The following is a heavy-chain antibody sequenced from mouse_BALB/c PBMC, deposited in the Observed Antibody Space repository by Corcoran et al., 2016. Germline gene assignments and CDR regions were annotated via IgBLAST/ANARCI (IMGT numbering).Heavy chain of an antibody. CDR2: INPYNDGT. CDR3: ARYADGDVYYYARDY. V-gene: IGHV1S136*01. CDR1: GYTFTSYV. Sequence: EVQLQQSGPELVKPGASVKMSCKASGYTFTSYVMHWVKQKPGQGLEWIGYINPYNDGTKYNEKVKGKATLTSDKSSSTAYMELSRLTSEDSAVYYCARYADGDVYYYARDYWGQGTSVTGSS. J-gene: IGHJ4*01. D-gene: IGHD2-13*01.